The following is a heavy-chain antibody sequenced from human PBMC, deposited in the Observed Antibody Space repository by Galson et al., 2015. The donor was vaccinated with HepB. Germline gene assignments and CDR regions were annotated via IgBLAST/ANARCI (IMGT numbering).Heavy chain of an antibody. CDR3: AKDAHSYNQVFDPFDI. J-gene: IGHJ3*02. CDR2: IGGHGDDT. Sequence: SLRLSCAASGTVSGSTFRDFAMSCLRQAPGKGPEWISAIGGHGDDTYYADSVKGRFTISRDNSRSTLFLQMNSLRAEDTALYYCAKDAHSYNQVFDPFDIWGQGTMVTVSS. V-gene: IGHV3-23*01. D-gene: IGHD1-14*01. CDR1: GSTFRDFA.